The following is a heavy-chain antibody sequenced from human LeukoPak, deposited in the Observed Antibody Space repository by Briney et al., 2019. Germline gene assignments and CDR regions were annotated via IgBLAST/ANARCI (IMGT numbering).Heavy chain of an antibody. CDR3: ARAIAVAGLGD. J-gene: IGHJ4*02. CDR1: GYTFTNYA. Sequence: GASVKVSCKASGYTFTNYAIHWVRQAPGHSLEWMGWITADDGDTKYSEDLQGRVTITTDTSASTVYMELSSLRSEDTAVYYCARAIAVAGLGDWGQGTLVTVSS. V-gene: IGHV1-3*03. D-gene: IGHD6-19*01. CDR2: ITADDGDT.